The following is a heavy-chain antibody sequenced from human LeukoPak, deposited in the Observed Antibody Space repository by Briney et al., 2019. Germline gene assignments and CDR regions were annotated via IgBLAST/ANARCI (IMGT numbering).Heavy chain of an antibody. V-gene: IGHV4-31*03. J-gene: IGHJ3*02. Sequence: PQTLSLTCTVSGGSISSGGYYWSWIRQQPGKGLEWIGYIYYSGSTYYNPSLKSRVTISVDTSKNQFFLKLSSVTAADTAVYYCARQGTAMVYASAEDDAFDIWGQGTMVTVSS. D-gene: IGHD5-18*01. CDR3: ARQGTAMVYASAEDDAFDI. CDR2: IYYSGST. CDR1: GGSISSGGYY.